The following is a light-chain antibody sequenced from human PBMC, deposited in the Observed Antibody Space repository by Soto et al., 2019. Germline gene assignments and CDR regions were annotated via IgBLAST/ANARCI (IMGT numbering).Light chain of an antibody. CDR1: QNVGGS. CDR2: RAS. Sequence: VMTQSPATLSVSPGERATLSCRASQNVGGSVAWYQQKPGQAPRLLIYRASTRATGIPARFSGSGSGTEFTLTISSLQSEDFAVYYCQNYNGALRAFGGGTKVEIK. V-gene: IGKV3-15*01. J-gene: IGKJ4*01. CDR3: QNYNGALRA.